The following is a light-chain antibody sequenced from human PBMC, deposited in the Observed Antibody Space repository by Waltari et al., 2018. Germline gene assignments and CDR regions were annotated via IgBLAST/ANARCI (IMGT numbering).Light chain of an antibody. CDR1: QSVSSD. CDR3: QQRSNWPKLT. Sequence: EIVLTQSPATLSLSPGERATLSCRASQSVSSDLAWYQQKPGQAPRHLIYDASNRATGIPARFSGSGSGTDFTLTISSLEPEDFAVYYCQQRSNWPKLTFGGGTKVEIK. CDR2: DAS. J-gene: IGKJ4*01. V-gene: IGKV3-11*01.